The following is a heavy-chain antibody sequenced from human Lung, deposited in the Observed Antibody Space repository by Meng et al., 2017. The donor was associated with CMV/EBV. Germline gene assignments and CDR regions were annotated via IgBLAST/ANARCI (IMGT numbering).Heavy chain of an antibody. CDR1: GFTLKYYV. Sequence: SCAASGFTLKYYVMNWVRQAPGKGLEWVAFIHFNGSNEHYADSVTGRFTISRDNPKNMLYLEMNRLGVEDTVVYYCAKAVFRVVIDYWGPGKLVTGSS. J-gene: IGHJ4*02. D-gene: IGHD3-3*01. CDR2: IHFNGSNE. CDR3: AKAVFRVVIDY. V-gene: IGHV3-30*02.